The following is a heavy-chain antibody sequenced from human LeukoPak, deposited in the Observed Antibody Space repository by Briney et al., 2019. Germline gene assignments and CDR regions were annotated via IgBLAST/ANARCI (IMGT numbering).Heavy chain of an antibody. CDR3: ARGAQNSGYDSRDYYFDY. J-gene: IGHJ4*02. Sequence: PGGSLRLSCAASGFTVSSNYMSWVRQAPGKGLEWVSVIYSGGSTYYADSVKGRFTISRDNSKNTLYLQMNSLRAEDTAVYYCARGAQNSGYDSRDYYFDYWGQGTLVTVSS. D-gene: IGHD5-12*01. V-gene: IGHV3-53*01. CDR2: IYSGGST. CDR1: GFTVSSNY.